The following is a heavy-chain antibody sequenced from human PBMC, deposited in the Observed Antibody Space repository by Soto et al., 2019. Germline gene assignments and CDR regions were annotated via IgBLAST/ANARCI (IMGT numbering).Heavy chain of an antibody. Sequence: SETLSLTCTVSGGSISSYYWSWIRQPPGKGLEWIGYIYYSGSTNYNPSLKSRVTISVDTSKNQFSLKLSSVTAADTAVYYCARGHRGIAARWSKRTGYYYMDVWGKGTTVTVSS. CDR3: ARGHRGIAARWSKRTGYYYMDV. CDR1: GGSISSYY. D-gene: IGHD6-6*01. CDR2: IYYSGST. J-gene: IGHJ6*03. V-gene: IGHV4-59*01.